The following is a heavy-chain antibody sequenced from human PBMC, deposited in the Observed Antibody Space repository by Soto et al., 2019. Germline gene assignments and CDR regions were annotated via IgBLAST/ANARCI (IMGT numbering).Heavy chain of an antibody. V-gene: IGHV4-31*03. D-gene: IGHD6-6*01. CDR2: IYYSGST. CDR3: ARTRIAARLYYYYYMDV. CDR1: GGSISSGGYY. Sequence: PSETLSLTCTVSGGSISSGGYYWSWIRQHPGKGLEWIGYIYYSGSTYYNPSLKSRVTISVDTSKNQFSLKLSSVTAADTAVYYCARTRIAARLYYYYYMDVWGKGTTVTVSS. J-gene: IGHJ6*03.